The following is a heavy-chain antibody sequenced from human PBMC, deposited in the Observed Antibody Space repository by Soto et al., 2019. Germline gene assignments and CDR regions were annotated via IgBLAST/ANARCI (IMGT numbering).Heavy chain of an antibody. CDR1: GYSFTSLD. CDR2: MEPSTGRT. D-gene: IGHD1-26*01. V-gene: IGHV1-8*01. Sequence: QVQLVQSGAEVREPGASVKVSCKASGYSFTSLDINWVRQTAGQGLEWMGWMEPSTGRTGYAQKFQGRVTMTRDTCINTAYMELTTLTSDDTAFYYCARGVSAGVDYWGQGTLVIVSS. J-gene: IGHJ4*02. CDR3: ARGVSAGVDY.